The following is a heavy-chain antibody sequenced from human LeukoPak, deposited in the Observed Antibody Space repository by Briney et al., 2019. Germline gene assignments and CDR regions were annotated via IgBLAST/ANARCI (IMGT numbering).Heavy chain of an antibody. CDR2: IYSGGAT. Sequence: GGSLRLSCAVSEFTVSNNYTSWVRQAPGRGPEWVSLIYSGGATYYADSVRGRFTISRDNSKNTLYLQMNSLRVEDTAVYYCARDPRWYDPWGQGALVTVSS. CDR3: ARDPRWYDP. CDR1: EFTVSNNY. J-gene: IGHJ5*02. V-gene: IGHV3-53*01.